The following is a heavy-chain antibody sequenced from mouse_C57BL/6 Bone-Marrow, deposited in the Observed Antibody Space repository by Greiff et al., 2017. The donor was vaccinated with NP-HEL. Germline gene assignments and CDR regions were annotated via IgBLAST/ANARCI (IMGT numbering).Heavy chain of an antibody. V-gene: IGHV14-4*01. Sequence: EVQLQQSGAELVRPGASVKLSCTASGFNITDYYMHWVNQRPEQGLQWIGWIDPDNGDTEYASKFQGKATITADTSSNTAYLQLSSLTSEDTAVYYCTAGDYYGLDYWGQGTTLTVSS. CDR1: GFNITDYY. CDR2: IDPDNGDT. D-gene: IGHD1-1*01. J-gene: IGHJ2*01. CDR3: TAGDYYGLDY.